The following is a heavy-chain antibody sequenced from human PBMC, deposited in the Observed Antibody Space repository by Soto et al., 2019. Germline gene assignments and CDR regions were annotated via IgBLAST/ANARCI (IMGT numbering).Heavy chain of an antibody. CDR3: ARHAIDSNYDILTGFQPLDY. V-gene: IGHV5-51*01. CDR1: GYSFTSYW. CDR2: IYPGDSDT. J-gene: IGHJ4*02. D-gene: IGHD3-9*01. Sequence: GESLKISCKGSGYSFTSYWIGWVRQMPGKGLEWMGIIYPGDSDTRYSPSFQGQVTISADKSISTAYLQWSSLKASDTAMYYWARHAIDSNYDILTGFQPLDYWGQGTLVTVSS.